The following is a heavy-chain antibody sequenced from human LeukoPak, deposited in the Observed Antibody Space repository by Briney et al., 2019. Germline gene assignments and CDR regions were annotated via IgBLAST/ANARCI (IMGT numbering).Heavy chain of an antibody. CDR2: IYHSGST. Sequence: SETLSLTCTVSGGSISSYYWSWLRQPPGKGLEWIGNIYHSGSTNYNASLKSRVTISVDTSKNQFSLKLSSVTAADTAVYYCARDVYYYDSSGSRAFDIWGQGTMVTVSS. D-gene: IGHD3-22*01. J-gene: IGHJ3*02. V-gene: IGHV4-59*01. CDR3: ARDVYYYDSSGSRAFDI. CDR1: GGSISSYY.